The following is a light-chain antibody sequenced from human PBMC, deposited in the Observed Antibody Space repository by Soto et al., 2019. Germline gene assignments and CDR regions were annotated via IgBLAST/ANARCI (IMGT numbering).Light chain of an antibody. V-gene: IGLV2-14*01. CDR3: GSYTSSSTYV. CDR2: DVT. Sequence: QSALTQPASVSGSPGQSIAIACTGTSSDVGAYDYVSWYQQHPGKAPKVMIYDVTNRPSGVSNRFSGSKSGNTASLTISGLQAEDEADYYCGSYTSSSTYVFGTGTKVTVL. CDR1: SSDVGAYDY. J-gene: IGLJ1*01.